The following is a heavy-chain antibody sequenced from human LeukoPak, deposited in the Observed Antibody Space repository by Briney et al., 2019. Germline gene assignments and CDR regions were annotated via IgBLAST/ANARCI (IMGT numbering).Heavy chain of an antibody. CDR3: ARDSSSWYPDAFDI. J-gene: IGHJ3*02. CDR2: IWYDGSNK. CDR1: GFTFSSYG. V-gene: IGHV3-33*01. Sequence: GGSLRLSRAASGFTFSSYGMHWVRQAPGKGLEWVAVIWYDGSNKYYADSVKGRFTISRDNSKNTLYLQMNSLRAEDTAVYYCARDSSSWYPDAFDIWGQGTMVTVSS. D-gene: IGHD6-13*01.